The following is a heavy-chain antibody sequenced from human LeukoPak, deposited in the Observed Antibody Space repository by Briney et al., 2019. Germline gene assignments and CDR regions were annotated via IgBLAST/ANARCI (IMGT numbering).Heavy chain of an antibody. V-gene: IGHV3-7*01. CDR2: IKQDGSEK. Sequence: GSLRLSCAASGFTFSSYWMSWVRQAPGTGLEWVANIKQDGSEKYYVDSVKGRFTISRDNAKNSLYLQMNSLRAEDTAVYYCASRYYGSGSYYSDFDYWGQGTLVTVSS. J-gene: IGHJ4*02. D-gene: IGHD3-10*01. CDR1: GFTFSSYW. CDR3: ASRYYGSGSYYSDFDY.